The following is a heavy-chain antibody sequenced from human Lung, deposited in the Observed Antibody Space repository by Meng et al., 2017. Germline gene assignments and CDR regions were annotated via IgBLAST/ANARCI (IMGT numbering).Heavy chain of an antibody. CDR2: IRGDGGSI. CDR3: ARESGYFEY. J-gene: IGHJ4*02. V-gene: IGHV3-74*03. CDR1: GFTFRSYW. Sequence: VHLVAARGGLVQPGGFLRLSCAASGFTFRSYWMHWVRQAPGKGLVWVSRIRGDGGSIVYADSVKGRFTISRDNAKNTLFLQMNSLRAEDTAVYYCARESGYFEYWGQGILVTVSS.